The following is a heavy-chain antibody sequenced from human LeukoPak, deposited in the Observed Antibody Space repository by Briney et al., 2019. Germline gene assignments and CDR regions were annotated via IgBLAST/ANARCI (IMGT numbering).Heavy chain of an antibody. Sequence: PSETLSLTCTVSGGSSSSSKYYWGWIRQPPGKGLEWIGSIYYSGSTYYNPSLKSRVTISVDTSKNHFSLKLSSVTAADTAVYYCARDRNWDYFDYWGQGTLVTVSS. D-gene: IGHD7-27*01. CDR1: GGSSSSSKYY. CDR2: IYYSGST. J-gene: IGHJ4*02. CDR3: ARDRNWDYFDY. V-gene: IGHV4-39*02.